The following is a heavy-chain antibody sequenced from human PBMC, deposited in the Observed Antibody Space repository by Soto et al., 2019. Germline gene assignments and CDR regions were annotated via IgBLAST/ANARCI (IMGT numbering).Heavy chain of an antibody. CDR1: GGSFSGYY. CDR3: ATRQDDFWSGYSYFDY. D-gene: IGHD3-3*01. V-gene: IGHV4-34*01. Sequence: SETLSLTCAVYGGSFSGYYWSWIRQPPGKGLEWIGEINHSGSTNYNPSLKSRVTISVDTSKNQFSLKLSSVTAADTAVYYCATRQDDFWSGYSYFDYWGQGTLVTVSS. CDR2: INHSGST. J-gene: IGHJ4*02.